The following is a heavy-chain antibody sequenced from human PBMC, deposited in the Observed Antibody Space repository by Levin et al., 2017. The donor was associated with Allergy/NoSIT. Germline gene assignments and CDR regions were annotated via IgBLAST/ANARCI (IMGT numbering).Heavy chain of an antibody. CDR1: GFSLSTSGMC. J-gene: IGHJ6*02. V-gene: IGHV2-70*11. D-gene: IGHD5-18*01. Sequence: ESGPTLVKPTQTLTLTCTFSGFSLSTSGMCVSWIRQPPGKALEWLARIDWDDDKYYSTSLKTRLTISKDTSHNQVVLRMTNMDSVDTATYYCARSPHLGHSYGYYYGMDVWGQGTTVTVSS. CDR3: ARSPHLGHSYGYYYGMDV. CDR2: IDWDDDK.